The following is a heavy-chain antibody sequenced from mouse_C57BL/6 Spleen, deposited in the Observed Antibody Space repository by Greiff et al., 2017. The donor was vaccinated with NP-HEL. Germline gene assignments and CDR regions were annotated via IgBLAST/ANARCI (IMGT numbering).Heavy chain of an antibody. D-gene: IGHD2-1*01. V-gene: IGHV1-52*01. Sequence: VQLQQPGAELVRPGSSVKLSCKASGYTFTSYWMHWVKQRPIQGLEWIGNIDPSDSGTHYNQKFKDKATLTVDKSSSTAYMQLSSLTSEDSAVYYSARRGNYGFAYWGQGTLVTVSA. CDR1: GYTFTSYW. J-gene: IGHJ3*01. CDR2: IDPSDSGT. CDR3: ARRGNYGFAY.